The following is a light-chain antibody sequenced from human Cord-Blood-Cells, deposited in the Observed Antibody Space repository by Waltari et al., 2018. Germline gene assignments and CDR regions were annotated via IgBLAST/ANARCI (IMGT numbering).Light chain of an antibody. Sequence: DIQTTQSPSSLSASVGDRVTITCRASQSISSYLNWYQQKPGKAPKLLIYAASSLQSWVPSRFSGSGSGTDFTLTISSLQPEDFATYYCQQSYSTPWTFGQGTKVEIK. J-gene: IGKJ1*01. V-gene: IGKV1-39*01. CDR2: AAS. CDR1: QSISSY. CDR3: QQSYSTPWT.